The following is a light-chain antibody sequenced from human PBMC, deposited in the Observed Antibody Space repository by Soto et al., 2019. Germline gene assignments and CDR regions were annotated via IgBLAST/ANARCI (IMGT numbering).Light chain of an antibody. V-gene: IGKV1-33*01. J-gene: IGKJ5*01. CDR2: DAS. CDR1: QDITNY. CDR3: QQYDNVPFP. Sequence: DIQRTQSPSSLSASVGDRVTIICQASQDITNYLNWYQQKPGKAPKLLIYDASNLETGVPSRFSGSGSGTHFSFTISSLQPEDIATYYCQQYDNVPFPFGQGTRLEMK.